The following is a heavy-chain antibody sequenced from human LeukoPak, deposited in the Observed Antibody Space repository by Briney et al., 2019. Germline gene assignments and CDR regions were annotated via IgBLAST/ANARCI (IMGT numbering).Heavy chain of an antibody. CDR3: ARGGFDFWSGYSDYYYMDV. D-gene: IGHD3-3*01. Sequence: GASVKVSCKASGYTFTSYDINWVQQATGQGLEWMGWMNPNSGNTGYAQKFQGRVTITRNTSISTAYMELSSLRSEDTAVYYCARGGFDFWSGYSDYYYMDVWGKGTTVTVSS. CDR1: GYTFTSYD. V-gene: IGHV1-8*03. CDR2: MNPNSGNT. J-gene: IGHJ6*03.